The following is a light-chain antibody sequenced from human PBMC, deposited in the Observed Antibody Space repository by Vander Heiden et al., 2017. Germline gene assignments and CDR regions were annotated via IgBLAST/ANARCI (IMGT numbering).Light chain of an antibody. CDR2: LGS. V-gene: IGKV2-28*01. CDR3: MQALQTPIT. J-gene: IGKJ5*01. Sequence: DIVMTQAPLSLHVTPGEPASISCRSSQSLLHSNGYNYFDWYLQKPGQSPQLLIYLGSNRASGVPDRFSGSGSGTDFTLKISRVDAEDVGVYYCMQALQTPITFGQGTRLEIK. CDR1: QSLLHSNGYNY.